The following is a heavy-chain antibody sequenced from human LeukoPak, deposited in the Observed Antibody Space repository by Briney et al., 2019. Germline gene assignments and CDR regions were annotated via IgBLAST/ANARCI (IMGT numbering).Heavy chain of an antibody. CDR3: ARDRGSYRNFDWFDP. V-gene: IGHV3-33*01. Sequence: PGGSLRLSCAASGXTFSSYGMHWVRQAPGKGLEWVAVIWYDGGNKYYADSVKGRFTISRDNSKNTLDLQMNSLRAEDTAVYYCARDRGSYRNFDWFDPWGQGTLVTVSS. CDR2: IWYDGGNK. D-gene: IGHD1-26*01. J-gene: IGHJ5*02. CDR1: GXTFSSYG.